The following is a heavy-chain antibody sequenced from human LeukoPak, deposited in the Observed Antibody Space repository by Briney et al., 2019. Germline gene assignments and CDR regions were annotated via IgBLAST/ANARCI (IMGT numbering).Heavy chain of an antibody. Sequence: RASVKVSCKASGYTFTGYYMHWVRQAPRQGLEWMGWINPNSGGTNYAQKFQGRVTMTRDTSISTALMKLSRLRSDETAVYYCATAPDRVREPADAFDFWGQGTMVTVSS. D-gene: IGHD3-10*01. V-gene: IGHV1-2*02. CDR1: GYTFTGYY. CDR3: ATAPDRVREPADAFDF. CDR2: INPNSGGT. J-gene: IGHJ3*01.